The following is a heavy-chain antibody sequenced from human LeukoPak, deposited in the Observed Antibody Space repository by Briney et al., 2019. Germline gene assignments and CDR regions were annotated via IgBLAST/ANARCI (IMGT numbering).Heavy chain of an antibody. J-gene: IGHJ4*02. CDR1: GYTFTSYY. V-gene: IGHV1-46*01. Sequence: ASVNVSCKASGYTFTSYYMHWVRQAPGQGLEWMGIINPSGGSTSYAQKFQGRVTMTRDTSTSTVYMELSSLRSEDTAVYYCARERSSGWYMWTKPDYWGQGTLVTVSS. CDR2: INPSGGST. CDR3: ARERSSGWYMWTKPDY. D-gene: IGHD6-19*01.